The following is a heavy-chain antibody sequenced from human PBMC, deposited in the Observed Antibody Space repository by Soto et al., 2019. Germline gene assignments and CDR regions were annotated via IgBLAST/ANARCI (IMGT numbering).Heavy chain of an antibody. Sequence: QVQLVQSGPEVKKPGSSVKVSCKASGGTFSSYAISWVRQAPGQGLEWMGGIIPIFGTANYAQKFQGRVTITADESTSKAYLELSSLRSEDTAVYYGARDLESGRAFDIWGQGTMVTVS. J-gene: IGHJ3*02. CDR1: GGTFSSYA. CDR3: ARDLESGRAFDI. CDR2: IIPIFGTA. V-gene: IGHV1-69*01. D-gene: IGHD3-10*01.